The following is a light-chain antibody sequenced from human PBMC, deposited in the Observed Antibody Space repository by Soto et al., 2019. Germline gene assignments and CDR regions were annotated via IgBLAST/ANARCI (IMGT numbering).Light chain of an antibody. CDR1: QSVSSCY. CDR3: HQDFNLPWT. J-gene: IGKJ1*01. Sequence: ATLSSRASQSVSSCYLAWYQQKPGQAPRFLIYGTSTRATGIPVRFSGSGSGTDFTLTISSLQPEDFAVYFCHQDFNLPWTFGQGTKVAIK. V-gene: IGKV3D-7*01. CDR2: GTS.